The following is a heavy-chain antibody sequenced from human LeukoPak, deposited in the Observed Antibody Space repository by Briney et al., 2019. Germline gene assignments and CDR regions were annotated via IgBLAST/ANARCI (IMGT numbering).Heavy chain of an antibody. Sequence: PGGSLRLSCAASGFAFSTYEMNWVRQAPGKGLEWVSYISTTGKTMYYADSVKGRFTISRDNARNSLYLQMDSLRVDDTAVYYCARDDNYVHGTTDSWGQGTLVTDSS. J-gene: IGHJ4*02. D-gene: IGHD5-24*01. CDR2: ISTTGKTM. CDR1: GFAFSTYE. V-gene: IGHV3-48*03. CDR3: ARDDNYVHGTTDS.